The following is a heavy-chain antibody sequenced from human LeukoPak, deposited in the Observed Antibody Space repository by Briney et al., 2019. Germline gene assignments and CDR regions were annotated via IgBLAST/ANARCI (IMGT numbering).Heavy chain of an antibody. V-gene: IGHV3-33*01. CDR1: GFTFSSYG. Sequence: GGSLRLSCAASGFTFSSYGMNWVRQAPGKGLEWVAVIWYDGSNKYYADSVKGRFTISRDNSKNTLYLQMNSLRAEDTAVCYCAREWIAYCGGDCYLYYYYGMDVWGQGTTVTVSS. J-gene: IGHJ6*02. D-gene: IGHD2-21*02. CDR3: AREWIAYCGGDCYLYYYYGMDV. CDR2: IWYDGSNK.